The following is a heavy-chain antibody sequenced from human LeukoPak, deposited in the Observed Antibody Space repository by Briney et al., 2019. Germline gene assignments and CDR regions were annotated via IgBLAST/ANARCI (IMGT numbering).Heavy chain of an antibody. Sequence: PSQTLSLTCTVSGGSISSGGYYWSWIRQPPGKGLEWIGYIYHSGSTYYNPSLKSQVTISVDRSKNQFSLKLSSVTAADTAVYYCARGSSGYYYEGWFDPWGQGTLVTVSS. J-gene: IGHJ5*02. CDR1: GGSISSGGYY. V-gene: IGHV4-30-2*01. CDR3: ARGSSGYYYEGWFDP. D-gene: IGHD3-22*01. CDR2: IYHSGST.